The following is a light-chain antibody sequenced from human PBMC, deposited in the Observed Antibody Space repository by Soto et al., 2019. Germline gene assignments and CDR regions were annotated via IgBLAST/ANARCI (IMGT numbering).Light chain of an antibody. CDR1: SGSIANNY. CDR2: ENK. V-gene: IGLV6-57*04. CDR3: QSYDADFVI. Sequence: NFMLTHTHSVSESPGKTLTMSCTRSSGSIANNYVQWYQQRPGSAPTTVIYENKLRPSGGPGRFSGSTDASSNSASLTISGLQTEDEADYYCQSYDADFVIFGGGTKVTVL. J-gene: IGLJ2*01.